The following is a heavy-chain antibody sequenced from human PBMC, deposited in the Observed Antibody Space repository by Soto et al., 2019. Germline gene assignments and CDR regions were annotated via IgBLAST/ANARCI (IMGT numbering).Heavy chain of an antibody. CDR2: IYYSGST. J-gene: IGHJ4*02. Sequence: QVQLQESGPGLVKPSQTLSLTCTVSGGSISSGGYYWSWIRQHPGKGLEWIGYIYYSGSTYYNPSLKSRVTIXVXTPXTQFSLKLSSVTAADTAVYYCARGGYYDSSGYYGYWGQGTLVTVSS. V-gene: IGHV4-31*03. CDR3: ARGGYYDSSGYYGY. D-gene: IGHD3-22*01. CDR1: GGSISSGGYY.